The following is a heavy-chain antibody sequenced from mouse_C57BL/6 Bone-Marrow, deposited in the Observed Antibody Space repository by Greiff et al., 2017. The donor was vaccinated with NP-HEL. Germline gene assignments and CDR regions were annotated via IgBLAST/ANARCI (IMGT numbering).Heavy chain of an antibody. Sequence: VQLQQSGPELVKPGASVKMSCKASGYTFTDSNMHWVKQRHGKSLEWIGYLNPNNGGTSYNQKFKGKATLTVNKSSSTAYMELRSLTSEDSAVYYCARIYYGNYGFAYWGQGTLVTVSA. CDR1: GYTFTDSN. J-gene: IGHJ3*01. CDR2: LNPNNGGT. CDR3: ARIYYGNYGFAY. V-gene: IGHV1-22*01. D-gene: IGHD2-1*01.